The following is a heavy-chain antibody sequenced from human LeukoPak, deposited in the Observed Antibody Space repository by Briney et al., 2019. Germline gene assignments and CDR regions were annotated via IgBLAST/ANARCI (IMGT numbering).Heavy chain of an antibody. CDR2: IYPGDSDT. V-gene: IGHV5-51*01. D-gene: IGHD6-19*01. CDR1: GYSFTSYW. CDR3: ARRIAVAGSNWFDP. Sequence: GGSLRLSCKGSGYSFTSYWIGCVRQMPGKGLEWMGIIYPGDSDTRYSPSFQGQVTISADKSISTAYLQWSSLKASDTAMYYCARRIAVAGSNWFDPWGQGTQVTVSS. J-gene: IGHJ5*02.